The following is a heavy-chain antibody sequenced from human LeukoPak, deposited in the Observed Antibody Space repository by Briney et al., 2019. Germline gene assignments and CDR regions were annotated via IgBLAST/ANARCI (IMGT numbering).Heavy chain of an antibody. CDR2: FDPEDGET. Sequence: GASVKVSCKVSGYALTELSMHWVRQAPGKGLEWMGGFDPEDGETIYAQKFQGRVTMTEDTSTDTAYMELSSLRSEDTAVYYCARDLTYYYGLGRDFGEGFDYWGQGTLVTVSS. J-gene: IGHJ4*02. CDR1: GYALTELS. V-gene: IGHV1-24*01. D-gene: IGHD3-10*01. CDR3: ARDLTYYYGLGRDFGEGFDY.